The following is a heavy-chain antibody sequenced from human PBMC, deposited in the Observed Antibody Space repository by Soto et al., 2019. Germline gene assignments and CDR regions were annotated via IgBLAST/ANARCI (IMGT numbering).Heavy chain of an antibody. CDR1: GFTFSSYG. D-gene: IGHD6-19*01. CDR3: ARALIAVAGTYYYYGMDV. CDR2: IWYDGSNK. Sequence: GGSLRLSWAGSGFTFSSYGMHWVRQAPGKGLEWVAVIWYDGSNKYYADSVKGRFTISRDNSKNTLYLQMNSLRAEDTAVYYCARALIAVAGTYYYYGMDVWGQGTTVTVSS. J-gene: IGHJ6*02. V-gene: IGHV3-33*01.